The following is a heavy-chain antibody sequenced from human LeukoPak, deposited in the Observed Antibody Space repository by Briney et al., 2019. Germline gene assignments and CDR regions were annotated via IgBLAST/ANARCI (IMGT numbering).Heavy chain of an antibody. CDR1: GGTFSSYG. V-gene: IGHV1-18*01. CDR3: ARVLSNSGSYFLQKYYFDY. Sequence: ASVKVSCKASGGTFSSYGISWVRQAPGQGLEWMGWISAYNGNTNYAQKLQGRVTMTTDTSTSTAYMELRSLRSDDTAVYYCARVLSNSGSYFLQKYYFDYWGQGTLVTVSS. J-gene: IGHJ4*02. CDR2: ISAYNGNT. D-gene: IGHD1-26*01.